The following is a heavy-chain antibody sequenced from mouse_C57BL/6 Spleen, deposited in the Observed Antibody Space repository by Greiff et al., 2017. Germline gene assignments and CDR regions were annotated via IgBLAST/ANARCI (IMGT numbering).Heavy chain of an antibody. CDR2: IDPANGNT. CDR3: ARPTTDYDYDGYAMDY. CDR1: GFNIKNTY. Sequence: VQLQQSVAELVRPGASVKLSCTASGFNIKNTYMHWVKQRPEQGLEWIGRIDPANGNTKYAPKFQGKATITADPSSNTAYLQLSSLTSEDTAIYYCARPTTDYDYDGYAMDYWGQGTSVTVSS. D-gene: IGHD2-4*01. J-gene: IGHJ4*01. V-gene: IGHV14-3*01.